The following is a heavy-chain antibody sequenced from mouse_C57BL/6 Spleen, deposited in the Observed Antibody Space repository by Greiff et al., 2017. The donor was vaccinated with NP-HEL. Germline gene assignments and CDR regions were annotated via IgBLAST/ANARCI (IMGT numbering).Heavy chain of an antibody. J-gene: IGHJ3*01. Sequence: VQLQQPGAELVKPGASVKLSCKASGYTFTSYWMQWVKQRPGQGLEWIGEIDPSDSYTNYNQKFKGKATLTVDTSSSTAYMQLSSLTSEDSAVYYCASPYYDGGFAYWGQGTLVTVSA. V-gene: IGHV1-50*01. D-gene: IGHD2-4*01. CDR3: ASPYYDGGFAY. CDR2: IDPSDSYT. CDR1: GYTFTSYW.